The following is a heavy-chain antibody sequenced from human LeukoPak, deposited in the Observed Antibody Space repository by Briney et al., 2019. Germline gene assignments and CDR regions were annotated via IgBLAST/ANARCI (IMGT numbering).Heavy chain of an antibody. CDR3: ARVSGYSYGIDY. J-gene: IGHJ4*02. CDR1: GYTFTGYY. Sequence: ASVKVSCKASGYTFTGYYMHWVRQAPGQGLEWMGWINPNSGGTNYAQKFQGRVTMTRDTSISTAYMELSRLRSDDTAVYYCARVSGYSYGIDYWGQGTLVTVSS. CDR2: INPNSGGT. D-gene: IGHD5-18*01. V-gene: IGHV1-2*02.